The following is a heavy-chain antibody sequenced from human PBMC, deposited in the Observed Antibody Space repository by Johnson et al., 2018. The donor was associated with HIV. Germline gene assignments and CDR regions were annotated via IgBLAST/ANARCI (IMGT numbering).Heavy chain of an antibody. CDR1: GFTVSSNE. Sequence: EVQVVESRGVLVQPGGSLRLSCAASGFTVSSNEMSWVRQAPGKGLEWVANVKQDRSERYYVDSVKGRFTISRDNAKNLLFLQMNSLRAEDTAVYYCGFDIWGQGTMVTVSS. CDR2: VKQDRSER. CDR3: GFDI. V-gene: IGHV3-7*03. J-gene: IGHJ3*02.